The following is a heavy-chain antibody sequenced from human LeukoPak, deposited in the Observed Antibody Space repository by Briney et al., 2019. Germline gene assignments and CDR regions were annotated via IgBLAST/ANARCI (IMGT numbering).Heavy chain of an antibody. J-gene: IGHJ4*02. Sequence: ASVKVSCKASGYTFTSYYMHWVRQAPGQGLEWMGIINPSGGSTSYAQKFQGRVTMTRDTSTSTVYMELSSLRSEDTAVYYCARELCDCSSTSCTRVYRDWGQGTLVTVSS. V-gene: IGHV1-46*01. CDR1: GYTFTSYY. CDR3: ARELCDCSSTSCTRVYRD. CDR2: INPSGGST. D-gene: IGHD2-2*01.